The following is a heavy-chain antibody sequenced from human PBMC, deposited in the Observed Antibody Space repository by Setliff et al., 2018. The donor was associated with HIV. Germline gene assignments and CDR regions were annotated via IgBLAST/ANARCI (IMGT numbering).Heavy chain of an antibody. CDR2: VYTSGSP. CDR3: ASLNGSESPYIYYYYMDV. D-gene: IGHD3-10*01. CDR1: GGSINSNY. J-gene: IGHJ6*03. Sequence: SETLSLTCSVSGGSINSNYWSWIRQPPGKGLEWIGYVYTSGSPRYNPSLKSRVTISIDTSKNQISLKLSSVTAADTAVYYCASLNGSESPYIYYYYMDVWGKGTTVTVSS. V-gene: IGHV4-4*08.